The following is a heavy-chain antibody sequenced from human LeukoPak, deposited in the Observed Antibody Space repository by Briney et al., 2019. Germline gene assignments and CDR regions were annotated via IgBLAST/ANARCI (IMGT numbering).Heavy chain of an antibody. CDR1: GFTFSSYS. V-gene: IGHV3-48*01. J-gene: IGHJ4*02. D-gene: IGHD3-10*01. Sequence: GGSLRLSCAASGFTFSSYSMNWVRQAPAKGLEWVSYISSSSSTIYYADSVKGRFTISRGNAKNSLYLQMNSLRAEDTAVYYCARGPLWFGELLDPHIDYWGQGTLVTVSS. CDR3: ARGPLWFGELLDPHIDY. CDR2: ISSSSSTI.